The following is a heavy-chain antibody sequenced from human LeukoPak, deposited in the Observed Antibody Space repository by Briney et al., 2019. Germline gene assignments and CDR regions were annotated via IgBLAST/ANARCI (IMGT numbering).Heavy chain of an antibody. CDR1: GGSISSSSYY. Sequence: SETLSLTCTVSGGSISSSSYYWGWIRQPPGKGLEWIGIIYYSGSTYYNPSLKSRVTISVDTSKNQFSLRLSSVTAADTAMFYCARHVYTYGELPYYFDYWGQGTLVSVSS. D-gene: IGHD1-26*01. CDR2: IYYSGST. CDR3: ARHVYTYGELPYYFDY. V-gene: IGHV4-39*01. J-gene: IGHJ4*02.